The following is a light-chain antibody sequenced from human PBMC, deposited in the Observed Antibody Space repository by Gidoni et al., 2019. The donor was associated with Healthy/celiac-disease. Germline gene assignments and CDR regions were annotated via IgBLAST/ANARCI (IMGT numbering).Light chain of an antibody. V-gene: IGKV3-11*01. J-gene: IGKJ4*01. CDR2: DAS. CDR3: QQRSNWPELT. Sequence: EILLTQSLATLSLSPGERATLSCRASTSVSSYLAWYQQKPGQAPRLLIYDASNGATGIPARFSGSGSGTDFTLTISSLEPEDFAVYYCQQRSNWPELTFGGGTKVEIK. CDR1: TSVSSY.